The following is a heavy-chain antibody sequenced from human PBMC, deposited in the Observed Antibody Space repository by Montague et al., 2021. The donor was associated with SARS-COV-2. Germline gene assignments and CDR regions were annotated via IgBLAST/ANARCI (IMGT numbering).Heavy chain of an antibody. V-gene: IGHV4-59*01. Sequence: SETLSLTCSVSGDPMNGYYWSWIRQSPGRGLEWIGYIYSSGITNYNPSLKTRLTISVDTSKNRFSLKLNSVTDADTAIYYCARNMLGGATFDLWGQGTLVTVSS. CDR3: ARNMLGGATFDL. D-gene: IGHD1-26*01. CDR2: IYSSGIT. CDR1: GDPMNGYY. J-gene: IGHJ4*02.